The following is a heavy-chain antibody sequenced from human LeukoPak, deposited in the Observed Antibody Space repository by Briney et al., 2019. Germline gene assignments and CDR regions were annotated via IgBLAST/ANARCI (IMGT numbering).Heavy chain of an antibody. CDR2: INPSGGST. Sequence: ASVKVSCKASGYTFTSYYMHWVRQAPGQGLEWMGIINPSGGSTSYAQKFQGRVTMTRDTSTSTVYMELSSLRSEDTAVYYYARGPSLVVVTAIPFDYWGQGTLVTVSS. CDR1: GYTFTSYY. D-gene: IGHD2-21*02. J-gene: IGHJ4*02. V-gene: IGHV1-46*01. CDR3: ARGPSLVVVTAIPFDY.